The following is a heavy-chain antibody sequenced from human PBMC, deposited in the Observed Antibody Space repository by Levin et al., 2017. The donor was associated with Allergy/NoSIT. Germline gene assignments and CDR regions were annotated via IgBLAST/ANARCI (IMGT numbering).Heavy chain of an antibody. CDR1: GFTFSSYA. CDR2: ISGSGGST. CDR3: AKTTYSSSWYAG. J-gene: IGHJ4*02. D-gene: IGHD6-13*01. Sequence: GESLKISCAASGFTFSSYAMSWVRQAPGKGLEWVSAISGSGGSTYYADSVKGRFTISRDNSKNTLYLQMNSLRAEDTAVYYCAKTTYSSSWYAGWGQGTLVTVSS. V-gene: IGHV3-23*01.